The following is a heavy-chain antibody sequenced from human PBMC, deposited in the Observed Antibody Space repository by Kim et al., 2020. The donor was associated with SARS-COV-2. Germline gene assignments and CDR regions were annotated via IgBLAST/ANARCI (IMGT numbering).Heavy chain of an antibody. D-gene: IGHD3-3*01. CDR3: YVLRFLEWLVGIDY. J-gene: IGHJ4*02. Sequence: NPSLKSRVTISVDTSKNQFSLKLSSVTAADTAVYYCYVLRFLEWLVGIDYWGQGTLVTVSS. V-gene: IGHV4-39*01.